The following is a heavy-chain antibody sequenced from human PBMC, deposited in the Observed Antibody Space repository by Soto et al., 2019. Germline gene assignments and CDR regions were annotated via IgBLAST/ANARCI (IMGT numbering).Heavy chain of an antibody. V-gene: IGHV4-39*01. J-gene: IGHJ4*02. Sequence: PSETLSLTCTVSGGSISSSSYYWGWIRQPPGKGLEWIGSIYYSGSTYYNPSLKSRVTISVDTSKNQFSLKLSSVTAADTAVYYCASLSDRREDYWGQGTLVTVSS. CDR3: ASLSDRREDY. CDR1: GGSISSSSYY. D-gene: IGHD2-15*01. CDR2: IYYSGST.